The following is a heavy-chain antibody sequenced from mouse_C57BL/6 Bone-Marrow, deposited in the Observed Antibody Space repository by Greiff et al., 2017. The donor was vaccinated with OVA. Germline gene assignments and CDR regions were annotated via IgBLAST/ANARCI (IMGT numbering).Heavy chain of an antibody. CDR1: GFSLTSYG. J-gene: IGHJ4*01. CDR2: IWSDGST. D-gene: IGHD2-4*01. CDR3: ARHDYDGGYAMDY. V-gene: IGHV2-6-1*01. Sequence: QVQLKESGPGLVAPSQSLSITCTVSGFSLTSYGVHWVRQPPGKGLAWLVVIWSDGSTTYNSALKSRLSISKDNSKSQVFLKMNSLQTDDTAMYYCARHDYDGGYAMDYWGQGTSVTVSS.